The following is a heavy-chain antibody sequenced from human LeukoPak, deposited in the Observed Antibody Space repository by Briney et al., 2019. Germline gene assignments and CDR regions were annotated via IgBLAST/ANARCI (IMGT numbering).Heavy chain of an antibody. Sequence: PSETLSLTCSVSGDSVTSTYWSWIWQPPGKGLEWIAYGHHSESSNYNRSFRSRVTIPVDTSRNQFSLRLNSVTAADTAVYYCARESAGSLHDSTAAFHYWGQGILVIVSS. V-gene: IGHV4-59*02. J-gene: IGHJ4*02. CDR2: GHHSESS. D-gene: IGHD2-8*02. CDR1: GDSVTSTY. CDR3: ARESAGSLHDSTAAFHY.